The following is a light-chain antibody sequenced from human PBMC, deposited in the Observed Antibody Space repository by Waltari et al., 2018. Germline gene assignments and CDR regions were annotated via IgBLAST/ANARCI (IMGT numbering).Light chain of an antibody. V-gene: IGKV1-33*01. CDR3: QHYHSLPYT. Sequence: DIQLTQSPSSLSAAVGDRVTITCQATQDITTSLSWFQQKPGKAPKFLIYDASSLQAGVPSRFSGTGSGTAFSFTITSLQPEDSATYYCQHYHSLPYTFGRGTKLQIK. J-gene: IGKJ2*01. CDR1: QDITTS. CDR2: DAS.